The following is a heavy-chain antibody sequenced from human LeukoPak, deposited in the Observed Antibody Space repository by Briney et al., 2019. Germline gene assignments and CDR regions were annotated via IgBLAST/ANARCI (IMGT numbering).Heavy chain of an antibody. CDR3: ARGNGYNYWNDY. Sequence: KPSETLSLTCTVSGGSISSYYWSWIRQPPGKGLEWIGYVYYSGNTNYNPSLKSRVTISVDTSKNQFSLKLSSVTAADTAVYYCARGNGYNYWNDYWGQGTLVTVSS. CDR1: GGSISSYY. J-gene: IGHJ4*02. D-gene: IGHD5-24*01. V-gene: IGHV4-59*01. CDR2: VYYSGNT.